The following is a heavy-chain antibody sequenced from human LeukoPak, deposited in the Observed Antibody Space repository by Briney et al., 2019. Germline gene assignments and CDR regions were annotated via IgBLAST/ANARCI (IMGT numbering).Heavy chain of an antibody. CDR2: IYYSGST. CDR1: GGSISSSRYY. V-gene: IGHV4-39*01. CDR3: ARHKDDSSGYYYGPYYFDY. Sequence: PSETLSLTCTVSGGSISSSRYYWGWIRQPPGKGLEWIGSIYYSGSTYYNPSFKSRVTLFVDTSKNHFSLKLSSVTAADTAVYYCARHKDDSSGYYYGPYYFDYWGQGTLVTVSS. J-gene: IGHJ4*02. D-gene: IGHD3-22*01.